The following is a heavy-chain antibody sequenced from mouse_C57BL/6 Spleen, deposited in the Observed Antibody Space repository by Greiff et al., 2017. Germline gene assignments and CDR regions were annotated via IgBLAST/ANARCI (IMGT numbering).Heavy chain of an antibody. CDR1: GFTFRDYG. Sequence: DVHLVESGGGLVKPGGSLKLSCAASGFTFRDYGMHWVRQAPEKGLEWVAYISSGSSTIYYADTVKGRFTISRDNAKNTLFLQMTSLRSEDTAMYYCASPLYYYGSSPWFAYWGQEALVTVSA. CDR3: ASPLYYYGSSPWFAY. J-gene: IGHJ3*01. CDR2: ISSGSSTI. D-gene: IGHD1-1*01. V-gene: IGHV5-17*01.